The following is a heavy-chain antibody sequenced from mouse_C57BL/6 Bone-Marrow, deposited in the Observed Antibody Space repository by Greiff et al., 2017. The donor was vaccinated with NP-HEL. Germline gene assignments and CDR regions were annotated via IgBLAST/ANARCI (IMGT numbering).Heavy chain of an antibody. CDR3: ARNPYYGSSVYFDV. CDR1: GFSLTSYG. Sequence: QVQLQQSGPGLVQPSQSLSITCTVSGFSLTSYGVHWVRQSPGKGLEWLGVIWSGGSTDYNAAFISRLSISKDNSKSQVFFKMNSLQADDTAIYYWARNPYYGSSVYFDVWGTGTTVTVSS. CDR2: IWSGGST. D-gene: IGHD1-1*01. V-gene: IGHV2-2*01. J-gene: IGHJ1*03.